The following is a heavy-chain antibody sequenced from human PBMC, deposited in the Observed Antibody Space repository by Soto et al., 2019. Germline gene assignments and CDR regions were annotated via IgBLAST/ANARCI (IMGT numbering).Heavy chain of an antibody. D-gene: IGHD3-10*01. CDR3: AKGRASGTYYNPSVY. CDR2: ISGKDGGT. CDR1: GLTFSSYD. V-gene: IGHV3-23*01. J-gene: IGHJ4*02. Sequence: GGSLRLSCAASGLTFSSYDMSWVRQAPGKGLAWVSVISGKDGGTYYADSVKGRFTISRDNSKNTLYLQMTSLRAEDTAVYYCAKGRASGTYYNPSVYWGQGTLVTVSS.